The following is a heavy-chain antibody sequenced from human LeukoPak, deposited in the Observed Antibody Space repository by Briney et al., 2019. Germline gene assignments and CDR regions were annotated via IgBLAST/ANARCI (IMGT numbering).Heavy chain of an antibody. CDR1: GFTFSSYA. V-gene: IGHV3-23*01. CDR3: AKPLDSSGGRPKARYNWFDP. D-gene: IGHD6-19*01. Sequence: HPGGSLRLSCAASGFTFSSYAMSWVRQAPGKGLEWVSAISGSGGSTYYADSVKGRFTISRDNSKNTLYLQMNSLRAEDTAVYYCAKPLDSSGGRPKARYNWFDPWGQGTLVTVSS. J-gene: IGHJ5*02. CDR2: ISGSGGST.